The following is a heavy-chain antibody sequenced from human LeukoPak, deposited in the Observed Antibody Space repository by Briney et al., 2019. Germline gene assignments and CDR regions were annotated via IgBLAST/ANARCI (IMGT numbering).Heavy chain of an antibody. J-gene: IGHJ6*03. V-gene: IGHV4-39*07. CDR2: IYSSGQS. CDR1: GGSITSTTDS. Sequence: SETLSLTCAVSGGSITSTTDSWAWIRQSPGKGLECIGSIYSSGQSYYKVSLRSRVTMSVDTSKDLFSLKLTSMTAADTAVYYCARAPVSTAYLHYYSMDVWGKGTMVTVSS. CDR3: ARAPVSTAYLHYYSMDV. D-gene: IGHD3-16*01.